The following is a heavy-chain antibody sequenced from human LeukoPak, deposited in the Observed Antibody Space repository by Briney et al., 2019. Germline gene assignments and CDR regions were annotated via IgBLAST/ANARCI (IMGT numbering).Heavy chain of an antibody. V-gene: IGHV3-7*03. Sequence: GGSLRFSCAVSGFTFSGFWMSWSRQAPGKGLEWVASINSDGSEGYYANVVMGRFTISRDNAKNSLYLQINSLRAEDTAVYYCARSSYSSSSSVWGQGTMVTVSS. J-gene: IGHJ3*01. CDR2: INSDGSEG. CDR3: ARSSYSSSSSV. CDR1: GFTFSGFW. D-gene: IGHD6-6*01.